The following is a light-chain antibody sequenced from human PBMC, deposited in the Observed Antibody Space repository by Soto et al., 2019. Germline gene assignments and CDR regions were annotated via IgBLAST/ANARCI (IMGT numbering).Light chain of an antibody. V-gene: IGLV2-14*03. CDR3: CSHSSSITWM. CDR2: EVA. J-gene: IGLJ3*02. CDR1: SSDVGGYNF. Sequence: VLTQTASVSGSPGQSITMSCTGTSSDVGGYNFVSWYQQHPGKAPKLIVHEVANRLSGVSGRFSGSKSGNTAFLTISGLQAEDEAVYYCCSHSSSITWMFGGGTKLTVL.